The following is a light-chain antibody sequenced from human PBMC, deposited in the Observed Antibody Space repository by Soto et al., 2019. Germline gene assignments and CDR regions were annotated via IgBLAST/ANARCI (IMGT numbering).Light chain of an antibody. CDR2: KAS. J-gene: IGKJ4*01. V-gene: IGKV1-5*03. Sequence: DIQMTQSPSTLSASVGDRITITCRASQSVSSWLAWYQQKPGKAPKLLIYKASTLESGVPSRFSGSGCETDFTLTITSLQPDDFATYFCQQYNIYPLTFGGGTKVEVK. CDR1: QSVSSW. CDR3: QQYNIYPLT.